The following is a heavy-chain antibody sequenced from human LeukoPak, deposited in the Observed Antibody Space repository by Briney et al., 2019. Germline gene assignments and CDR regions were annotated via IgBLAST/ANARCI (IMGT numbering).Heavy chain of an antibody. D-gene: IGHD3-22*01. Sequence: GGSLRLSCAASGFTFSSYVMHWVRQAPGKGLEWVAVISYDGSNKYYADSVKGRFTISRDNSKNTLYLQMNSLRAEDTAVYYCARGRPLFNYYDSSGYYNYYYGMDVWGQGTTVTVSS. CDR1: GFTFSSYV. J-gene: IGHJ6*02. CDR2: ISYDGSNK. V-gene: IGHV3-30-3*01. CDR3: ARGRPLFNYYDSSGYYNYYYGMDV.